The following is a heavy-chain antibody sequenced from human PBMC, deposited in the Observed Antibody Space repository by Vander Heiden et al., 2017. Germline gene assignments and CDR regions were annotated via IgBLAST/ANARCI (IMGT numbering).Heavy chain of an antibody. V-gene: IGHV3-23*01. CDR1: GFTFSTYA. CDR2: ISGSGGTT. Sequence: EVQLLESGGGLVQPGGSLSLSCPASGFTFSTYAMTWVSQAPGKGLQWVSSISGSGGTTYYADSVKGRFTISRDNSKNTLYVQMNSLRAEDTAMYYCAKEWAGDPLWWGQGTLVTVSS. D-gene: IGHD7-27*01. J-gene: IGHJ4*02. CDR3: AKEWAGDPLW.